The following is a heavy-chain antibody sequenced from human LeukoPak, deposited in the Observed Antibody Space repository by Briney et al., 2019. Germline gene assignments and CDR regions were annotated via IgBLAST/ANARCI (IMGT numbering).Heavy chain of an antibody. CDR1: GFTFSSYS. CDR2: ISSSSSYI. V-gene: IGHV3-21*01. J-gene: IGHJ4*02. CDR3: ARDSNPTYYYDSSDPDY. D-gene: IGHD3-22*01. Sequence: KPGGSLRLSCAASGFTFSSYSMNWVRQAPGKGLEWVSSISSSSSYIYYADSVKDRFTISRDNAKNSLYLQMNSLRAEDTAVYYCARDSNPTYYYDSSDPDYWGQGTLVTVSS.